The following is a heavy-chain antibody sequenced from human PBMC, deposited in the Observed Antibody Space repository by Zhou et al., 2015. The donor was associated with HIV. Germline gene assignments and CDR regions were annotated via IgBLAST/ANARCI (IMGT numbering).Heavy chain of an antibody. J-gene: IGHJ6*02. CDR3: ARDRCSSTSCYAHYYYGMDV. CDR2: ISAYNGNT. D-gene: IGHD2-2*01. CDR1: GGTFSSYA. V-gene: IGHV1-18*01. Sequence: QVQLVQSGAEVKKPGSSVKVSCKASGGTFSSYAISWVRQAPGQGLEWMGWISAYNGNTNYAQKLQGRVTMTTDTSTSTAYMELRSLRSDDTAVYYCARDRCSSTSCYAHYYYGMDVWGQGTTVTVSS.